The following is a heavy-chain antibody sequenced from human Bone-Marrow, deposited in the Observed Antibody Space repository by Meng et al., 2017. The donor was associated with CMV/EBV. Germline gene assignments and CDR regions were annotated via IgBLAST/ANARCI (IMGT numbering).Heavy chain of an antibody. D-gene: IGHD3-3*01. CDR2: ISWNSGSI. J-gene: IGHJ6*02. Sequence: SLKISCAASGFNSDDYVMHWVRQPPGKGLEWVSGISWNSGSIGYADSVKGRFTISRDNAKNSLYLQMNSLRAEDTALYYCANGGINYDSFPRAGLMAVWGQGTTVTVSS. CDR3: ANGGINYDSFPRAGLMAV. V-gene: IGHV3-9*02. CDR1: GFNSDDYV.